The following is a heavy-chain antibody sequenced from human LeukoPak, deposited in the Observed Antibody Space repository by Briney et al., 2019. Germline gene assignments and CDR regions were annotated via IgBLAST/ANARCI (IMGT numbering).Heavy chain of an antibody. CDR3: ARHYLDY. CDR1: GFTFSDYW. V-gene: IGHV3-7*01. J-gene: IGHJ4*02. Sequence: GGSLRLSCAASGFTFSDYWMSWVRQAPGKGLEWVANIKHDGSERYYVDSVKGRFTISRDNAKNSLSLQMNSLRAEDTAVYYCARHYLDYWGQGTLVTVSS. CDR2: IKHDGSER.